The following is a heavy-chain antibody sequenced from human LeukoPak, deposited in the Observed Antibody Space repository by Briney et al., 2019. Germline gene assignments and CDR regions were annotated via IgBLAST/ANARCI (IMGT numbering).Heavy chain of an antibody. CDR2: IYYSGST. D-gene: IGHD4-17*01. J-gene: IGHJ6*02. Sequence: SETLSLTCTVSGGSISSSSYYWGWIRQPPGKGLEWIGSIYYSGSTYYNPSLKSRVTISVDTSKNQFSLKLSSVTAADTAVYYCARGPKPTTAKRRPYYYYYGMDVWGQGTTVTVSS. CDR3: ARGPKPTTAKRRPYYYYYGMDV. CDR1: GGSISSSSYY. V-gene: IGHV4-39*07.